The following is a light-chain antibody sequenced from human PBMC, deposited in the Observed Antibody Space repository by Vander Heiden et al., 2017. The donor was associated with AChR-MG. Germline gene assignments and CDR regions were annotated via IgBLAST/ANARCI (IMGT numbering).Light chain of an antibody. Sequence: IQMSQSPSSLSASVGDRITITCRASEAFGNYLAWYQQKPGKAPKLLIYAASTLQSGVPSRFSGSATGTDFTLTINSLQPEDVATYYCQKYNSALWTFGQGTKVEI. J-gene: IGKJ1*01. CDR1: EAFGNY. CDR2: AAS. V-gene: IGKV1-27*01. CDR3: QKYNSALWT.